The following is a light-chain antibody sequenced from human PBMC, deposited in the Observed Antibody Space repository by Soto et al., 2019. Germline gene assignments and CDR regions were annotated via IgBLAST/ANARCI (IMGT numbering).Light chain of an antibody. CDR1: QSVSGW. V-gene: IGKV1-5*01. CDR3: QQYETFSGT. CDR2: DAS. Sequence: IQRTQSPSTLSASVRDTGTVTCRASQSVSGWLAWYQQKPGEAPKLLIYDASALPRGVPSRFSGSGSGTKFTLTIASLQPDDFATYYCQQYETFSGTFGPGPKVDIK. J-gene: IGKJ1*01.